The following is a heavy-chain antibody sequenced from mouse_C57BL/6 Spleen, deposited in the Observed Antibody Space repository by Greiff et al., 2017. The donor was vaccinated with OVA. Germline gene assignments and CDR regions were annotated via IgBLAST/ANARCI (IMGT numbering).Heavy chain of an antibody. Sequence: QVQLQQSGAELVRPGSSVKLSCKASGYTFTSYWMDWVKQRPGQGLEWIGNIYPTASENNYNQKFKDKAPLTVDKSYSTAYMQLNNRTSEDSAVYYGANYGLDYWGQGTTLTVSS. CDR1: GYTFTSYW. D-gene: IGHD1-1*02. J-gene: IGHJ2*01. V-gene: IGHV1-61*01. CDR2: IYPTASEN. CDR3: ANYGLDY.